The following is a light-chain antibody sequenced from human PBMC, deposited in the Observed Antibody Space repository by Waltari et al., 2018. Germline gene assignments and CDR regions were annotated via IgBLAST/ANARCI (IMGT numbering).Light chain of an antibody. J-gene: IGLJ3*02. CDR1: SGSIASNF. V-gene: IGLV6-57*04. CDR2: ENS. CDR3: QSYDSSTNWV. Sequence: NFVLTQPHSVSESPGKTVTISCTRSSGSIASNFVQWYQQLPGSAPPPVIHENSHRPSWFPDRFFGSFYSSSNSAYLTIPGSKTEDEADYSCQSYDSSTNWVFGGGTKLTVL.